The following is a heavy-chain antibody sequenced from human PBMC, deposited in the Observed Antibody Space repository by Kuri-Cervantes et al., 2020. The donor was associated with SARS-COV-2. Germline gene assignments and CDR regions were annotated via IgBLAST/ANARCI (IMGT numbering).Heavy chain of an antibody. V-gene: IGHV4-59*08. Sequence: SETLSLTCTVSGGSISSYYWSWIRQPPGKELEWIGSINYSGRINYNPSLKSRVTISVDTSKNQFSLKLSSVTAADTAVYYCAEDSSGYYFDYWGQGTLVTVSS. CDR2: INYSGRI. CDR1: GGSISSYY. J-gene: IGHJ4*02. CDR3: AEDSSGYYFDY. D-gene: IGHD3-22*01.